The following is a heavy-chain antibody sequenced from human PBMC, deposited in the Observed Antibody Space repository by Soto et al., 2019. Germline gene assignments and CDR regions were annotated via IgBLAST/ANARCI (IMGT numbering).Heavy chain of an antibody. Sequence: QVQLVQSGAEVKKPGSSVKVSCKASGGTFSSYTISWVRQAPGQGLEWMGRIIPILGIANYAQKFQGRVTLTADKAASTAYLELRRLRSEDTAVYYCARNDPQAATPPHYCYCYMDVWGKGTTVTVSS. J-gene: IGHJ6*03. CDR1: GGTFSSYT. D-gene: IGHD2-15*01. V-gene: IGHV1-69*02. CDR2: IIPILGIA. CDR3: ARNDPQAATPPHYCYCYMDV.